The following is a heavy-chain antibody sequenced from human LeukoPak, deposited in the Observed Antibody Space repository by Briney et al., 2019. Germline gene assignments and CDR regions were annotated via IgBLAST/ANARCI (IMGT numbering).Heavy chain of an antibody. CDR3: ARGVYSSSWYSWFDP. V-gene: IGHV1-8*01. CDR1: GYTFTSYD. Sequence: ASVKVSCKASGYTFTSYDINWVRRATGQGLEWMGWMNPNSGNTGYAQKFQGRVTMTRNTSISTAYMELSSLRSEDTAVYYCARGVYSSSWYSWFDPWGQGTLVTVSS. D-gene: IGHD6-13*01. CDR2: MNPNSGNT. J-gene: IGHJ5*02.